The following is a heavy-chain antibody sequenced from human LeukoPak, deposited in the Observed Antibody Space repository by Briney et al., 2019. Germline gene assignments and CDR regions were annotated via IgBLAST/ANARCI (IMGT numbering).Heavy chain of an antibody. CDR1: RFTFSIYA. CDR3: SRDPNGDYVGAFDF. CDR2: IRTGGGAT. J-gene: IGHJ3*01. V-gene: IGHV3-23*01. D-gene: IGHD4-17*01. Sequence: GGSLRLSCAASRFTFSIYAMHWVRQAPGKGLEWVSTIRTGGGATNYADSVKGRFTISRDNSKSTLYLQMSSLRAEDTATYYCSRDPNGDYVGAFDFWGQGTLVTVSS.